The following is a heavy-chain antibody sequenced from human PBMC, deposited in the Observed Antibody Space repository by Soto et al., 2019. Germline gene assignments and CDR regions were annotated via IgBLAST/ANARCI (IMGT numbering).Heavy chain of an antibody. CDR1: GYTFTAFY. J-gene: IGHJ4*02. CDR2: VNPNTGVT. D-gene: IGHD2-8*01. V-gene: IGHV1-2*02. CDR3: ARGEHCTNGVCNEYDY. Sequence: ASVKVSCKASGYTFTAFYMNWVRQAPGQGLEWMGWVNPNTGVTKYAQKFQGRVTMTRDTSINTAYMELNGLRDEDTAVYYCARGEHCTNGVCNEYDYWGQGTLVTVSS.